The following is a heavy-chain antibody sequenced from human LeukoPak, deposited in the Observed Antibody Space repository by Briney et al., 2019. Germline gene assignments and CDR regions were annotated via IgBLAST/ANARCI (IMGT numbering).Heavy chain of an antibody. D-gene: IGHD1-26*01. V-gene: IGHV3-74*01. CDR3: ARGATYAYYQDY. CDR2: IKYDASST. J-gene: IGHJ4*02. Sequence: PGGSLRLACAASGFRFSSYAMSWVRQAPGKGLEWVSRIKYDASSTSYADSVKGRFTISRDNAKNTLYLQMNSLRAEDTAVYYCARGATYAYYQDYWGQGTLVTVSS. CDR1: GFRFSSYA.